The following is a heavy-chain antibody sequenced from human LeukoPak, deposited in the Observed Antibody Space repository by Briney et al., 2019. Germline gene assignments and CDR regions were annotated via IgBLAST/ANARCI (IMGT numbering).Heavy chain of an antibody. Sequence: GGSLRLSCAASGFTFSSYGMHWVRQAPGKGLEWVAVIWSEGNNKYYADSVKGRFTISRDNSKNTLHLQMNSLRDEDTAVYHCARWGSGGPLDYWGQGTLVTVSS. V-gene: IGHV3-33*04. CDR2: IWSEGNNK. J-gene: IGHJ4*02. CDR3: ARWGSGGPLDY. CDR1: GFTFSSYG. D-gene: IGHD4-23*01.